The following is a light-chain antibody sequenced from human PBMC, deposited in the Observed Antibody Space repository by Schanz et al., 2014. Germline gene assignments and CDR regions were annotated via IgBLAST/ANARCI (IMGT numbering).Light chain of an antibody. V-gene: IGKV3-20*01. J-gene: IGKJ5*01. CDR1: QSVASN. CDR3: QQYGSSPTWT. Sequence: EVVLTQSPGTLSLSPGERATLSCRASQSVASNLAWYQQRPGQAPRLLIYAASTRAPGIPDRFSGSGSGTDFTLTISRLEPEDFAVYYCQQYGSSPTWTFGQGTRLEIK. CDR2: AAS.